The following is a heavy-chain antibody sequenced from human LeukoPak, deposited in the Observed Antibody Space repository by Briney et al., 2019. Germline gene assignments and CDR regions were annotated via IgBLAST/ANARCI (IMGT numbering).Heavy chain of an antibody. J-gene: IGHJ4*02. CDR1: GFTFDDYA. CDR3: ARGYGDYVPHDY. V-gene: IGHV3-30-3*01. Sequence: GGSLRLSCAASGFTFDDYAMHWVRQAPGKGLEWVAVISYDGSNKYYADSVKGRFTISRDNSKNTLYLQMNSLRAEDTAVYYCARGYGDYVPHDYWGQGTLVTVSS. CDR2: ISYDGSNK. D-gene: IGHD4-17*01.